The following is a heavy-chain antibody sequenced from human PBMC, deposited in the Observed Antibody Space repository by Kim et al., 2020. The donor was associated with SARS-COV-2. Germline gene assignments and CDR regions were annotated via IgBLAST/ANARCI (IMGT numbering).Heavy chain of an antibody. J-gene: IGHJ4*02. V-gene: IGHV3-11*01. CDR1: GFTFSDSY. Sequence: WGSLRLSCAASGFTFSDSYMNWIRQAPGKGLEWVSYISSSGNTMYYADSVQGRFTIARDNAKNSLYQQMNSLSAADTALYYCASDRCSGGSCHFDQWGQGTLVTVSS. CDR2: ISSSGNTM. D-gene: IGHD2-15*01. CDR3: ASDRCSGGSCHFDQ.